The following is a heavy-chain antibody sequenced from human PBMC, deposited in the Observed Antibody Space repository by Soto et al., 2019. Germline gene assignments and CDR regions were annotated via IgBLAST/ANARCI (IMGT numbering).Heavy chain of an antibody. CDR3: AIGLSGRYSGSYRLNYYYYGMDV. CDR1: GGSFSGYY. D-gene: IGHD1-26*01. J-gene: IGHJ6*02. Sequence: SETLSLTRAVYGGSFSGYYWSWIRQPPGQGLEWTGEINHNGNTNDKPSLKKRVTISVETSKHQFSLKLSSVTAADSAVYYCAIGLSGRYSGSYRLNYYYYGMDVCGQGTTVTVSS. V-gene: IGHV4-34*01. CDR2: INHNGNT.